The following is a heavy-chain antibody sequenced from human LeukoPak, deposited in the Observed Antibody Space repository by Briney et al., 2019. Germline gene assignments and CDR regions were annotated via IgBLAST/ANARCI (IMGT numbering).Heavy chain of an antibody. CDR2: INDSGST. V-gene: IGHV4-34*01. CDR3: AGGGGLQWRGGFRRRYSYFYMDV. J-gene: IGHJ6*03. CDR1: GGSLSGFY. D-gene: IGHD6-19*01. Sequence: PSETLSLTCDVYGGSLSGFYWIWIRQSPGTGLQWIGEINDSGSTNYNPSLKSRVTISLDTSKSQLSLKVTSVTAADTAVYFCAGGGGLQWRGGFRRRYSYFYMDVWGKGTTVTVS.